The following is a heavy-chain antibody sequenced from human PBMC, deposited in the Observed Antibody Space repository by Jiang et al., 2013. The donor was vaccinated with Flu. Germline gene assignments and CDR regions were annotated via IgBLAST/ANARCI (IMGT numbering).Heavy chain of an antibody. J-gene: IGHJ5*02. CDR1: GFTFSSYW. Sequence: VQLVESGGGLVQPGGSLRLSCAASGFTFSSYWMHWVRQAPGKGLVWVSRIKSDGSSTTYADSVRGRFTISRDNAKNTLYLQMNSLRAEDTAVYYCTRDYGFDGNWFDPWGQGTLVTVSS. D-gene: IGHD3-16*01. CDR2: IKSDGSST. V-gene: IGHV3-74*01. CDR3: TRDYGFDGNWFDP.